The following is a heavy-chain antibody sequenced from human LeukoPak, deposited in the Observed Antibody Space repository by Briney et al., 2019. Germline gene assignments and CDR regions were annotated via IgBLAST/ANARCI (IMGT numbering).Heavy chain of an antibody. J-gene: IGHJ5*02. CDR3: ARGRYYYDSSGATNWFDP. D-gene: IGHD3-22*01. CDR1: GGSISSYY. V-gene: IGHV4-59*01. CDR2: IYYSGST. Sequence: PSETLSLTCTVSGGSISSYYWSWIRQPPGKGLEWIGYIYYSGSTNYNPSLKSRVTISVDTSKNQFSLKLSSVTAADTAVYYCARGRYYYDSSGATNWFDPWGRGTLVTVSS.